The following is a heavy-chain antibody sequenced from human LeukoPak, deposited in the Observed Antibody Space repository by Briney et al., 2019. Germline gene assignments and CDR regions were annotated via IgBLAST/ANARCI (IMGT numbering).Heavy chain of an antibody. Sequence: SETLSLTCAVSGGSISSYYWNWIRQPPGKGLEWIGYIYYRGSTSYNPSLKSRVTISVDTSKNQFSLKLSSVTAADTAVYYCARDVAGAGFFDFWGQGTLVTVSS. V-gene: IGHV4-59*01. CDR3: ARDVAGAGFFDF. D-gene: IGHD6-19*01. J-gene: IGHJ4*02. CDR2: IYYRGST. CDR1: GGSISSYY.